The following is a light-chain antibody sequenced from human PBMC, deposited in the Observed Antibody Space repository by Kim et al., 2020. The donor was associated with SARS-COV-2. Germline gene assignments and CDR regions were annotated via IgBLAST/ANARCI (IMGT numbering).Light chain of an antibody. CDR2: EAF. CDR3: QQYGSSPYT. J-gene: IGKJ2*01. CDR1: QSVVSSL. Sequence: WSPRERATHSCRASQSVVSSLLAWYQQKPGQAPRLLIYEAFKRVAGIPDRFSGSGSGTDFTLTISRPGPEDFAMYYCQQYGSSPYTFGQGTKLEI. V-gene: IGKV3-20*01.